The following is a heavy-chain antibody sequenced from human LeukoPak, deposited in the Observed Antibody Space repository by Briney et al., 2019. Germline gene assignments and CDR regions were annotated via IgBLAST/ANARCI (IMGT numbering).Heavy chain of an antibody. CDR2: ISYDGSNK. CDR1: GFTFSSYG. V-gene: IGHV3-30*03. D-gene: IGHD2-2*01. J-gene: IGHJ3*01. Sequence: GGSLRLSCAASGFTFSSYGTHWVRQAPGKGLEWVAVISYDGSNKYYADSVKGRFTISRDNSKNTLYLQMNSLRAEDTAAYYCARGFRYCSSTSCYSIDAFDFWGQGTMVTVSS. CDR3: ARGFRYCSSTSCYSIDAFDF.